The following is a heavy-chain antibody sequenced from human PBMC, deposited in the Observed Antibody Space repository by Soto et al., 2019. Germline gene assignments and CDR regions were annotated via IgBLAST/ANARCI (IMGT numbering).Heavy chain of an antibody. V-gene: IGHV3-7*01. J-gene: IGHJ4*02. D-gene: IGHD4-4*01. CDR3: TRGHPSIYNY. CDR2: IKEDGSER. CDR1: GFTFSNYW. Sequence: GGSLRLSCTAAGFTFSNYWMSWVRQAPGKGLEWVANIKEDGSERYYVDSVKGRFTISRDNAKNSLYLQMTSLRPEDTAVYYCTRGHPSIYNYWGQGTLVTVSS.